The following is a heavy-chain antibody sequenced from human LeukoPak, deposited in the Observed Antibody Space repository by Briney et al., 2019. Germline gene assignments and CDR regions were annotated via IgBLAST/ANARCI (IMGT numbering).Heavy chain of an antibody. J-gene: IGHJ4*02. V-gene: IGHV3-48*04. CDR1: GFTFSSYS. CDR2: ISSSGSTI. CDR3: ARGGDYDFWSGYYNYFDY. Sequence: PGGSLRLSCAASGFTFSSYSMNWVRRAPGKGLEWVSHISSSGSTIYYADSVKGRFTISRDNAKNSLYLQMNSLRAEDTAVYYCARGGDYDFWSGYYNYFDYWGQGTLVTVSS. D-gene: IGHD3-3*01.